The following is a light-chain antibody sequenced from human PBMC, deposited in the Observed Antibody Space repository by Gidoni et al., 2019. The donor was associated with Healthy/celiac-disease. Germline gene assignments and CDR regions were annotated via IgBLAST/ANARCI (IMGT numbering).Light chain of an antibody. CDR2: AAT. J-gene: IGKJ4*01. Sequence: DIQFTQAPSFLSASVGDRVTIPCRASPGISSYLGLYQQKTGKATKLLIYAATTLQSRVPTRFSGSGAGTEFTLTISSLQPEDFATYCCQQSNSYPRTFGGGTKVEIK. CDR1: PGISSY. CDR3: QQSNSYPRT. V-gene: IGKV1-9*01.